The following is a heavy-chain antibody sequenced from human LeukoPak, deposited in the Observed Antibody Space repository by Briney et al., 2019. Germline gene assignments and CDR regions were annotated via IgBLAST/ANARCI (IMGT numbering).Heavy chain of an antibody. D-gene: IGHD1-26*01. CDR1: GGTFSSYA. CDR3: ATWSGSYYGY. Sequence: ASVKVSCKASGGTFSSYAISWVRQAPGQGLEWMGGIIPIFGTANYAQKFQGRVTITTDESSSTAYMELSSLRSEDTAVYYCATWSGSYYGYWGQGTLVTVSS. CDR2: IIPIFGTA. V-gene: IGHV1-69*05. J-gene: IGHJ4*02.